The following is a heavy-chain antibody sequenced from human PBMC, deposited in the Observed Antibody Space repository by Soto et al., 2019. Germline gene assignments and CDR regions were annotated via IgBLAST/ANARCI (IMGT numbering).Heavy chain of an antibody. D-gene: IGHD1-1*01. V-gene: IGHV1-18*01. CDR1: GYNFFDYG. Sequence: QIQLVQSGAEVKKPGASVKVSCKASGYNFFDYGVRWVRQDPGQGLEWMGRVSPKNGNTDYARKVHGRVTMTTDISTSTAYMELRGLISDDTGVYYCAIGRTVSSIGPLLVWGQGTLVSVSS. J-gene: IGHJ1*01. CDR2: VSPKNGNT. CDR3: AIGRTVSSIGPLLV.